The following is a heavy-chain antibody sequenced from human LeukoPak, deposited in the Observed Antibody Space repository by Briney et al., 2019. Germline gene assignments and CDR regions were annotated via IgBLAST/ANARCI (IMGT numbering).Heavy chain of an antibody. Sequence: GGSLRLSCAAAGFNVRSYEINWVRQAPGKWLEWVSFISRRGTTPYYADSGKGRFTISRDNAKNSLYLEINSRTAEQTSVYYCARGGYPYSPAIYYFAYWGQGTLVTVSS. D-gene: IGHD1-26*01. CDR3: ARGGYPYSPAIYYFAY. J-gene: IGHJ4*02. CDR2: ISRRGTTP. V-gene: IGHV3-48*03. CDR1: GFNVRSYE.